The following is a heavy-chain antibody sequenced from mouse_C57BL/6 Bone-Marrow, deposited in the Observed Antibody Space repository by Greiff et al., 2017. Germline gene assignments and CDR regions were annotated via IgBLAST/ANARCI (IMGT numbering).Heavy chain of an antibody. CDR1: GYTFTSYG. D-gene: IGHD3-2*02. CDR2: IYPSSGNT. J-gene: IGHJ4*01. V-gene: IGHV1-81*01. CDR3: AREGRGSEAMDY. Sequence: VQLQQSGAELARPGASVKLSCKASGYTFTSYGISWVKQRTGQGLEWIGEIYPSSGNTYYNEKFKGKATLTADKSSSTAYMELRSLTSEDAAVYFCAREGRGSEAMDYWGQGTSVTVSS.